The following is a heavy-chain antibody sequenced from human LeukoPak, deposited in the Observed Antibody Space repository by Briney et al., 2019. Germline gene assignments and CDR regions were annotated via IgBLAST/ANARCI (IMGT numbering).Heavy chain of an antibody. Sequence: GGSLRLSCAASGFTFSSYWMSWVRQAPGKGLEWVANIKQDGSEKYYVDSMKGRFTISRDNAKNSLYLQMSSLRAEDTAVYYCARDKYLDYGNYVGAFDIWGQGTMVTVSS. CDR2: IKQDGSEK. D-gene: IGHD4-11*01. CDR1: GFTFSSYW. V-gene: IGHV3-7*03. CDR3: ARDKYLDYGNYVGAFDI. J-gene: IGHJ3*02.